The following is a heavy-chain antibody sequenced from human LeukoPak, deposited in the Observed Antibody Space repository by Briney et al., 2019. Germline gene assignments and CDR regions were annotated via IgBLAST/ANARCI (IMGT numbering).Heavy chain of an antibody. CDR1: GGSISSGGYS. D-gene: IGHD6-6*01. J-gene: IGHJ5*02. Sequence: SETLSLTCAVSGGSISSGGYSGSWIRQPPGKGLEWIGYIYHSGSTYFNPSLKSRLTISVDRSKNQFSLKLNSVTAADTAVYYCAREVSYSSSSGNWFDPWGQGTLVTVSS. V-gene: IGHV4-30-2*01. CDR2: IYHSGST. CDR3: AREVSYSSSSGNWFDP.